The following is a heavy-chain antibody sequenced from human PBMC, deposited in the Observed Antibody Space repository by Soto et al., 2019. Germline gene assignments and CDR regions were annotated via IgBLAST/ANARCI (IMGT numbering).Heavy chain of an antibody. CDR2: INPDGSAK. CDR1: GFTFSGAW. Sequence: ETQLVESGGDLGQPGGSLRLSCAASGFTFSGAWMSWVRRAPGKGLEWVAAINPDGSAKDYVDSVKGRFTISKDNAKNSLFLQMNGLRAEDTAVYYCARGPFWGQGTLVTVSS. CDR3: ARGPF. J-gene: IGHJ4*02. V-gene: IGHV3-7*05.